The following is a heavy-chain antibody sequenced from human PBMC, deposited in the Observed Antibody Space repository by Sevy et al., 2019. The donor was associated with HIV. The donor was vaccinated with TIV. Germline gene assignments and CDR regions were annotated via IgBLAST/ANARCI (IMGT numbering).Heavy chain of an antibody. CDR1: GFTFDDYG. V-gene: IGHV3-20*01. CDR2: INWNGGST. CDR3: ARDGRDSSSWYESAYYYYYYMDV. D-gene: IGHD6-13*01. J-gene: IGHJ6*03. Sequence: GGSLRLSCAASGFTFDDYGMSWVRQAPGKGLEWVSGINWNGGSTGYADSVKGRFTISRDNAKTSLYLQMNSLRAEDTALYHCARDGRDSSSWYESAYYYYYYMDVWGKGTTVTVSS.